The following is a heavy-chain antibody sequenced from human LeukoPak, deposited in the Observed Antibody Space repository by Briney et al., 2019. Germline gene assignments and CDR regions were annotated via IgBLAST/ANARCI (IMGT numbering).Heavy chain of an antibody. CDR3: ARDGRRGFDY. Sequence: GGSLRLSCAASGFTFSSYSMNWVRQAPGKGLEWVSSISSSSSYIYYADSVKGRFTISRDNAKNSLYPQMNSLRAEDTAVYYCARDGRRGFDYWGQGTLVTVSS. D-gene: IGHD3-10*01. CDR2: ISSSSSYI. V-gene: IGHV3-21*01. CDR1: GFTFSSYS. J-gene: IGHJ4*02.